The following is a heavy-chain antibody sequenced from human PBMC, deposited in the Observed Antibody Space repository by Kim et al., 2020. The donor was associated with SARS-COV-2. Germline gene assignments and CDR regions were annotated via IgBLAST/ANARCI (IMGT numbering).Heavy chain of an antibody. D-gene: IGHD4-17*01. V-gene: IGHV1-3*01. Sequence: KYSQKIQGRVTITRDTSASTAYMELSSLRSEDTAVYYCATDYGDLYYFDYWGQGTLVTVSS. J-gene: IGHJ4*02. CDR3: ATDYGDLYYFDY.